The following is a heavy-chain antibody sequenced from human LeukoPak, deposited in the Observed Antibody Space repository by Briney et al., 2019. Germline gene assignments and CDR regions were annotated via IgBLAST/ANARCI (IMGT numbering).Heavy chain of an antibody. CDR1: GYTFTSYY. CDR2: INPSGGST. J-gene: IGHJ5*02. V-gene: IGHV1-46*01. CDR3: ARERLAAAGLNWFDP. Sequence: ASVKVSCKASGYTFTSYYIHWVRQAPGQGLEWMGLINPSGGSTNYAQKFQGRVTMTRDTSTSTVYMELSSLRSEDTAVYYCARERLAAAGLNWFDPWGQGTLVTVSS. D-gene: IGHD6-13*01.